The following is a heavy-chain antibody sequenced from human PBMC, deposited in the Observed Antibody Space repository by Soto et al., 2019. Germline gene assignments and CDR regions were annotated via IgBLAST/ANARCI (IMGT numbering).Heavy chain of an antibody. CDR1: GGSISSGGYY. J-gene: IGHJ4*02. CDR3: ARETRVRGVPI. V-gene: IGHV4-31*03. D-gene: IGHD3-10*01. CDR2: IYYSWST. Sequence: SETLSLTCTVSGGSISSGGYYWSCIRQHPGKGLEWIGYIYYSWSTYYNPSLKSRVTISVDTSKNQFSLKLSSMTAADTAVYYCARETRVRGVPIWGQGTLVTVSS.